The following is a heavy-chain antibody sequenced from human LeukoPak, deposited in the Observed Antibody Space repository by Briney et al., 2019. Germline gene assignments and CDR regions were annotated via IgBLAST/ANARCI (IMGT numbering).Heavy chain of an antibody. CDR2: ISWNSGSI. J-gene: IGHJ4*02. Sequence: GRSLRLSCAASGFTFDDYAMHWVRQAPGKGLEWVSGISWNSGSIGYADSVKGRFTTSRDNAKNSLYLQMNSLRAEDTALYYCAKDGKYSSSSRWGQGTLVTVSS. D-gene: IGHD6-6*01. CDR3: AKDGKYSSSSR. V-gene: IGHV3-9*01. CDR1: GFTFDDYA.